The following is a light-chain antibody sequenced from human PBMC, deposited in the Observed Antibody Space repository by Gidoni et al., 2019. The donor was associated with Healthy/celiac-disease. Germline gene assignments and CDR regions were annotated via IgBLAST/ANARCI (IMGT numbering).Light chain of an antibody. V-gene: IGLV2-23*02. CDR1: SSDVGSYNL. CDR2: EVS. Sequence: QSALTQPASVSGSPGQSLTIPCTGTSSDVGSYNLVSWYQQHPGKAPKLMIYEVSKRPSGVSNRFSGSKSGNTASLTISGLQAEDEADYYCCSYAGSSTFPWVFGGGTKLTVL. CDR3: CSYAGSSTFPWV. J-gene: IGLJ3*02.